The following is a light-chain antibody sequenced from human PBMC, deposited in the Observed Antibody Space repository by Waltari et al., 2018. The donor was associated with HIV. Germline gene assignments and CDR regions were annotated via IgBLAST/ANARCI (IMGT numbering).Light chain of an antibody. CDR3: SSYTSSSTWV. Sequence: QSALTQPASVSGYPGQAITISGTGTSRDVGGYNYVSWYQQHPGKAPKLMIYDVSNRPSGVSNRFSGSKSGNTASLTISGLQAEDEADYYCSSYTSSSTWVFGGGTKLTVL. CDR1: SRDVGGYNY. V-gene: IGLV2-14*03. CDR2: DVS. J-gene: IGLJ3*02.